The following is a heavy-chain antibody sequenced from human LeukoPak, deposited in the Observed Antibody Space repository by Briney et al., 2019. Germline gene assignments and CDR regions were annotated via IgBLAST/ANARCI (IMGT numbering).Heavy chain of an antibody. CDR2: INSDGSST. D-gene: IGHD2-21*01. CDR3: ARDEFNSKFFQH. Sequence: PGGSLRLSCAASGFTFSSYWMHWVRQAPGKALVWVSRINSDGSSTSYADSVKGRFTISRDNAKNTLYLQMNSLRAEDTAVYFCARDEFNSKFFQHWGQGTLVTVSS. CDR1: GFTFSSYW. V-gene: IGHV3-74*01. J-gene: IGHJ1*01.